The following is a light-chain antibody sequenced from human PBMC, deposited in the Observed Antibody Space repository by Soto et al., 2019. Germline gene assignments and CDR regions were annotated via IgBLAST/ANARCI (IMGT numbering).Light chain of an antibody. CDR3: VAWGDSLNGRV. CDR1: SSNIGSNT. CDR2: SNN. Sequence: QSVLTQPPSASGTPGQRVTISCSGSSSNIGSNTVNWYQQLPGTAPKLLIYSNNQRPSGVPDRFSGSKSGTSASLAIGGLHSEEEAGHQCVAWGDSLNGRVFGAGSKVT. V-gene: IGLV1-44*01. J-gene: IGLJ1*01.